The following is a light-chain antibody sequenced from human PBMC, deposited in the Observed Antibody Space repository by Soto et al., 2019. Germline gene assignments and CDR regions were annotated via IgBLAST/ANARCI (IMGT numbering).Light chain of an antibody. Sequence: LWKFPGTLTLSSGERATLSCRAIQSVSSRSLAWYQQKPGQAPRLLISGASSRAADIPDRFSGSGSGTDFTLTISRLDPEDFAVYYCQQYGTAPRGTFGPGTKVEI. CDR1: QSVSSRS. V-gene: IGKV3-20*01. CDR3: QQYGTAPRGT. J-gene: IGKJ1*01. CDR2: GAS.